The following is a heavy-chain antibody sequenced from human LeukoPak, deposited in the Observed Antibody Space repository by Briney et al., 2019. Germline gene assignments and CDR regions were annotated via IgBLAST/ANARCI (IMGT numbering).Heavy chain of an antibody. Sequence: GGSLRLSCAASGFTFSSYAMHWVRQAPGKGLEWVADISFDGSNENYADSVKGRFSISGDNSRNTLYLQMNALRAEDTAIYYCARRLGENSGHFDRWGQGALVTVSS. CDR1: GFTFSSYA. J-gene: IGHJ4*02. CDR2: ISFDGSNE. CDR3: ARRLGENSGHFDR. D-gene: IGHD4-23*01. V-gene: IGHV3-30-3*01.